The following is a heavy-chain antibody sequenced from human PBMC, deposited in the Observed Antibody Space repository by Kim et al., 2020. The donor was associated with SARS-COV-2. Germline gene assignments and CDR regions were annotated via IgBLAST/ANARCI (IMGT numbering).Heavy chain of an antibody. CDR1: GYTFTSYT. J-gene: IGHJ4*02. Sequence: GGSLRLSCAASGYTFTSYTMHWVRQAPGKGLEWVAVISSDGNQKYYPDSVWGRFTISKDDSTNTLSLQMNSLRPEDTALYYCARQGIGNGNYVDNWGQGTLVTVSS. V-gene: IGHV3-30-3*01. D-gene: IGHD4-4*01. CDR2: ISSDGNQK. CDR3: ARQGIGNGNYVDN.